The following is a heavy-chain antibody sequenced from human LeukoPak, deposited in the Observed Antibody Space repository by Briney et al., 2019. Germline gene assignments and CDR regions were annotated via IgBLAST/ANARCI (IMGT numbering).Heavy chain of an antibody. CDR2: ISWNSGSI. D-gene: IGHD5-12*01. J-gene: IGHJ4*02. CDR1: GFTFDDYA. V-gene: IGHV3-9*01. CDR3: AREEYSGYDYGYYFDY. Sequence: GGSLRLSCAASGFTFDDYAMHWVRQAPGKGLEWVSGISWNSGSIGYADSVKGRFTISRDNAKNSLYLQMNSLRAEDTAVYYCAREEYSGYDYGYYFDYWGQGTLVTVSS.